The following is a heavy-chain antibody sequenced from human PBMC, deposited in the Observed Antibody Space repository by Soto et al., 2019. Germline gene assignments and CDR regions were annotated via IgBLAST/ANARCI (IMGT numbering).Heavy chain of an antibody. J-gene: IGHJ2*01. Sequence: QVQLQESGPGLVKPSQTLSLTCTVSGGSISSGGYYWSWIRQHPGKGLEWIGYIYYSGSTYYNPSLTSRVTIAVDTSKNEFSLKLSSVTAADTAVYYCARPYGYYGEWYFDLWGRGTLVTVSS. CDR2: IYYSGST. D-gene: IGHD4-17*01. V-gene: IGHV4-31*03. CDR3: ARPYGYYGEWYFDL. CDR1: GGSISSGGYY.